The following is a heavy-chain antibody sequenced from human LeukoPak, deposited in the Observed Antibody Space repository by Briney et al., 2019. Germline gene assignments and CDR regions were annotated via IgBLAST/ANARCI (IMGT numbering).Heavy chain of an antibody. CDR1: GFTFSSYS. J-gene: IGHJ4*02. V-gene: IGHV3-48*01. CDR3: ARDPGIAVAGPFYFDY. Sequence: GGSLRLSCAASGFTFSSYSMSWVRQAPGKGLEWVSYISSSSSTIYYADSVKGRFTISRDNAKNSLYLQMSSLRAEDTAVYYCARDPGIAVAGPFYFDYWGQGTLVTVSS. D-gene: IGHD6-19*01. CDR2: ISSSSSTI.